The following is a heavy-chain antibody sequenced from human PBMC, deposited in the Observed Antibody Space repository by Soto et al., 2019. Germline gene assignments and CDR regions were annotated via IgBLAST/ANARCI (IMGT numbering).Heavy chain of an antibody. V-gene: IGHV4-59*01. J-gene: IGHJ5*02. CDR1: GGSMNSYY. CDR3: ARYSPPKKSYDSNPGWFDP. CDR2: VYSSGTS. Sequence: QVQLQESCRGLVKPSETLSLTCTVSGGSMNSYYWSWIRQPPGKGLEWLGYVYSSGTSKYNVSLESRITMSLDTSRNQFSLSLNSVTAADTAVYFCARYSPPKKSYDSNPGWFDPWGQGTLVAVSS. D-gene: IGHD2-15*01.